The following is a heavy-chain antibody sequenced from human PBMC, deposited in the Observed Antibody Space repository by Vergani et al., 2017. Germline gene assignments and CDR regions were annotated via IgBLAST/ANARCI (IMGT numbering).Heavy chain of an antibody. J-gene: IGHJ3*02. CDR3: ARGLRVGATGAFDI. CDR2: INPNSGGT. Sequence: QVQLVQSGAEVKKPGASVKVSCKASGYTFTGYYMHWVRQAPGQGLEWMGWINPNSGGTNYAKKFQGSVTMTRETSISTAYMELSRLRSDDTAVYYCARGLRVGATGAFDIWGQGTMVTVSS. D-gene: IGHD1-26*01. CDR1: GYTFTGYY. V-gene: IGHV1-2*02.